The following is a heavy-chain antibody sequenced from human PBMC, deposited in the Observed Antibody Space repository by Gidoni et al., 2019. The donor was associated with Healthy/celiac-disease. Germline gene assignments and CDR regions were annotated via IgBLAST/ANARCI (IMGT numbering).Heavy chain of an antibody. V-gene: IGHV3-33*01. CDR3: ARATFDY. CDR2: IWYDGSNK. Sequence: QVQLVESGGGVVQPGRSLRLSCAASGFTFSRYGIHWARQAPGKGLEWVAVIWYDGSNKYYADSVEGRFTISRDNSKNTLYLQMNSLRAEDTAVYYCARATFDYWGQGTLVTVSS. J-gene: IGHJ4*02. CDR1: GFTFSRYG.